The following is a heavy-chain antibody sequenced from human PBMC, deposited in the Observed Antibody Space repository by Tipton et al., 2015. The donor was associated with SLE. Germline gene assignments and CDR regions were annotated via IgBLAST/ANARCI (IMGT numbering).Heavy chain of an antibody. V-gene: IGHV4-34*01. D-gene: IGHD5/OR15-5a*01. J-gene: IGHJ2*01. Sequence: TLSLTCAVYGGSFSGYCWSWIRQPPGRGLVWIGEINHSGSTNYNPSLKSRVTISVDTSKNQFSLKLSSATAADTTVYYCARGPLLDLWGRGTLVTVSS. CDR1: GGSFSGYC. CDR3: ARGPLLDL. CDR2: INHSGST.